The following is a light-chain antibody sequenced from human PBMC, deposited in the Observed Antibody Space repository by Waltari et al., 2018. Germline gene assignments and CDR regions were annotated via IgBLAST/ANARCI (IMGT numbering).Light chain of an antibody. J-gene: IGKJ4*01. CDR1: QSISNY. CDR2: GAS. Sequence: DIQMTQSPSSLSASVGDRVTITCRASQSISNYLNWYQQKPGKAPKHLIYGASSLQSGVPSRISGSGSGTDFTLTISSLQPEDFASYYCLQSYSPPLTFGGGTKVEIK. V-gene: IGKV1-39*01. CDR3: LQSYSPPLT.